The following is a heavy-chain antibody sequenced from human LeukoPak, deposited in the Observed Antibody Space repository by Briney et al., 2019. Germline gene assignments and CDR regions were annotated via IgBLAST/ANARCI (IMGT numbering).Heavy chain of an antibody. CDR1: GFTFGSYA. CDR2: INTNGGYT. D-gene: IGHD4-23*01. V-gene: IGHV3-64*01. CDR3: ASAMGDYGGNYYFDY. J-gene: IGHJ4*02. Sequence: GGSLRLSCAASGFTFGSYAMHWVRQAPGKGLEYVSAINTNGGYTYYANSVKGRFTISRDNSNNTLYLEMGSLRAEDTAVYYCASAMGDYGGNYYFDYWGQGTLVTVSS.